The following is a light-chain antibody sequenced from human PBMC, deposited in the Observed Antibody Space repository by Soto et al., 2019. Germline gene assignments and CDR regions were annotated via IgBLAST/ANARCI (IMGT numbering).Light chain of an antibody. Sequence: EIVLTQSPETLSLSPGERATLSCRAGQSVSHNWLAWSQPKPGQAPRLLISPASSRPGGIPAKFIGSVSGTDFTLTINRLEPEDFAVYYCQQYGTSPYSFAQGTKVEI. CDR1: QSVSHNW. CDR3: QQYGTSPYS. V-gene: IGKV3-20*01. J-gene: IGKJ2*03. CDR2: PAS.